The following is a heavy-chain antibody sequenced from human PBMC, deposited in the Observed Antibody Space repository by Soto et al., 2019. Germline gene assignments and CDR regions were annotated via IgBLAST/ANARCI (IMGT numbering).Heavy chain of an antibody. CDR3: ARSDTAMELDY. CDR2: IFLIFGTA. J-gene: IGHJ4*02. Sequence: GASVKVSCKASGGTFSSYAISWVRQAPGQGLGWLGGIFLIFGTANYAQNFQGRFKFTADDSTSTAYMELSSLRSEDTAVYYCARSDTAMELDYWGQGTPVTVS. D-gene: IGHD5-18*01. V-gene: IGHV1-69*13. CDR1: GGTFSSYA.